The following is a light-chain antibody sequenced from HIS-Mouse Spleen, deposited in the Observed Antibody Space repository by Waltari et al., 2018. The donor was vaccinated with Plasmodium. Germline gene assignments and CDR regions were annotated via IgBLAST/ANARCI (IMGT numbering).Light chain of an antibody. CDR1: SSDVGGYNH. Sequence: QSALTQPPSASGSPGQSVTISCTGTSSDVGGYNHVSCYQQHPGKAPKLMIYEVSKRPSGVPNRFSGSKSGNTASLTVSGLQAEDEADYYCSSYAGSSTFVFGGGTKLTVL. CDR3: SSYAGSSTFV. J-gene: IGLJ3*02. V-gene: IGLV2-8*01. CDR2: EVS.